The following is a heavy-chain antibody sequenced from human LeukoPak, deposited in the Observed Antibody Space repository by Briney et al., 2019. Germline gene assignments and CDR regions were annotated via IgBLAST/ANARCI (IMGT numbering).Heavy chain of an antibody. J-gene: IGHJ5*02. D-gene: IGHD2-15*01. CDR3: ARASYIYCSGGSCYPELSWFDP. CDR2: IYTSGST. V-gene: IGHV4-61*02. CDR1: GGSISSGSYY. Sequence: SSETLSLTCTVSGGSISSGSYYWSWIRQPAGKGLEWIVRIYTSGSTNYNPSLKSRVTISVDTSKNQFSLKLSSVTAADTAVYYCARASYIYCSGGSCYPELSWFDPWGQGTLVTVSS.